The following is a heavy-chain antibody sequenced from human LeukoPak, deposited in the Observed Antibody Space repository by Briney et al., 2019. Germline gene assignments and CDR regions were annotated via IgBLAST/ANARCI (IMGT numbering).Heavy chain of an antibody. CDR3: ARADMSSDYTPNDY. CDR1: GYTFTDFY. Sequence: ASVKVSCKASGYTFTDFYMHWVRQAPGQGLEWMGWINPNSGGTNYAQRFRGRVTMTRDTSISTAYMELSRLRSDDTAVYYCARADMSSDYTPNDYWGQGTLVTVSS. CDR2: INPNSGGT. D-gene: IGHD3-3*01. V-gene: IGHV1-2*02. J-gene: IGHJ4*02.